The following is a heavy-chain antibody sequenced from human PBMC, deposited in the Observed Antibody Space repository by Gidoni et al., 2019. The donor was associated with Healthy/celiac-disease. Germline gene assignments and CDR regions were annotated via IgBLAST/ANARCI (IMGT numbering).Heavy chain of an antibody. CDR2: INSDGSST. V-gene: IGHV3-74*01. J-gene: IGHJ4*02. CDR1: GFTFSSYW. CDR3: ARDFDYSEIPFDC. Sequence: EVQLVESGGGLVQPGGSLSLSCAASGFTFSSYWMHWVRQAPGKGLVWVSRINSDGSSTSYADSVKGRFTISRDNAKNTLYLQMNSLRAEDTAVYYCARDFDYSEIPFDCWGQGTLVTVSS. D-gene: IGHD4-4*01.